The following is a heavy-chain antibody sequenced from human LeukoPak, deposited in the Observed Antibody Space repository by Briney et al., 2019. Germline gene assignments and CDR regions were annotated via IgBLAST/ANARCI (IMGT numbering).Heavy chain of an antibody. CDR2: INPNSGGT. CDR3: TRDRGYDFFFDY. D-gene: IGHD5-12*01. J-gene: IGHJ4*02. CDR1: GYTLTGYY. V-gene: IGHV1-2*06. Sequence: ASVKVSCKASGYTLTGYYMHWVQQAPGQGLEWMGRINPNSGGTNYAQKFQGRVTMTRDTSISTAYMELSRLRSDDTAVYYCTRDRGYDFFFDYWGQGTLVTVSS.